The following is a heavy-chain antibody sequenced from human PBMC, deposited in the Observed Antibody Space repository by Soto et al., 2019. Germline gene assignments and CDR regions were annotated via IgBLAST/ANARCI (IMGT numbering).Heavy chain of an antibody. CDR2: ISSSGSTI. J-gene: IGHJ4*02. CDR1: GFTFSDYY. CDR3: ARVLGVRVHYDILTGHPLGY. D-gene: IGHD3-9*01. Sequence: GGSLRLSCAASGFTFSDYYMSWIRQAPGKGLEWVSYISSSGSTIYYADSVKGRFTISRDNAKNSLYLQMNSLRAEDTAVYYCARVLGVRVHYDILTGHPLGYWGQGTLVTVSS. V-gene: IGHV3-11*01.